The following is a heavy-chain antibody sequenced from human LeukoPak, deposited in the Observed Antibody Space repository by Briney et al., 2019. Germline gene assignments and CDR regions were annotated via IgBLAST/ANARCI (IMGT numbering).Heavy chain of an antibody. CDR1: GFSFSNYA. CDR2: ISGSSVST. J-gene: IGHJ3*01. D-gene: IGHD3-22*01. CDR3: AKVLPYFYDSGGYYGVDAFDV. Sequence: GGSLRLSCTASGFSFSNYAMTWVRQAPGKGLEWVSAISGSSVSTYYADSVKGRFTISRDNSKNTLYLQMNSLRAEDTALYCCAKVLPYFYDSGGYYGVDAFDVWGQGTMVTVSS. V-gene: IGHV3-23*01.